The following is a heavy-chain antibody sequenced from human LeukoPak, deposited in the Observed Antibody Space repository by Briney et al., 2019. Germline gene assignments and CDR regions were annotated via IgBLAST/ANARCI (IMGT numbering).Heavy chain of an antibody. V-gene: IGHV4-34*01. CDR3: AREHLGYCSGGSCLNAFDI. CDR2: INHSGST. Sequence: SETLSLTCAVYGGSFSGYYWSWIRQPPGKGLEWIGEINHSGSTNYNPSLKSRVTISVDTSKNQFSLKLSSVTAADTAVYYCAREHLGYCSGGSCLNAFDIWGQGTMVTVSS. J-gene: IGHJ3*02. CDR1: GGSFSGYY. D-gene: IGHD2-15*01.